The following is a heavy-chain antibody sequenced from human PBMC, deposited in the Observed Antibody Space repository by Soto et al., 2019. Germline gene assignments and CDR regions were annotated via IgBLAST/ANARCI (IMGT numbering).Heavy chain of an antibody. J-gene: IGHJ4*02. D-gene: IGHD6-13*01. CDR3: ARESRSALGTVEH. V-gene: IGHV4-4*07. CDR1: GASISDYY. CDR2: IYASGNT. Sequence: SETLSLTCTVSGASISDYYWSWIRQPAGKGLECIGRIYASGNTNYDPSLKSRVTMSVDTSKNQFSLTLNSVTAADTAVYYCARESRSALGTVEHWGRGTLVTVSS.